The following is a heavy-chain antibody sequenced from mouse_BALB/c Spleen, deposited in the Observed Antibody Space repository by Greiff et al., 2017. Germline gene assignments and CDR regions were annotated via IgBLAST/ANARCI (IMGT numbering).Heavy chain of an antibody. CDR2: ISSGGSYT. D-gene: IGHD2-14*01. V-gene: IGHV5-9-4*01. CDR3: ARDRYDDYFDY. Sequence: EVQLVESGGGLVKPGGSLKLSCAASGFTFSSYAMSWVRQSPEKRLEWVAEISSGGSYTYYPDTVTGRFTISRDNAKNTLYLEMSSLRSEDTAMYYCARDRYDDYFDYWGQGTTLTVSS. J-gene: IGHJ2*01. CDR1: GFTFSSYA.